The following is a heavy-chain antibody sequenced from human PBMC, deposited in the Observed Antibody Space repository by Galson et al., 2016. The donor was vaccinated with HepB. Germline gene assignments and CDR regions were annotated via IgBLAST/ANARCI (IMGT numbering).Heavy chain of an antibody. CDR2: ISYDGSNK. J-gene: IGHJ6*02. CDR3: TKDGPYCSGGSCWDYGMDV. V-gene: IGHV3-30*18. CDR1: GFTFNSYG. Sequence: SLRLSCAASGFTFNSYGMHWVRQAPGKGLEWVAVISYDGSNKYSADSVKGRFTISRDNSKNTLYLQMNSLRAEDTAVYYCTKDGPYCSGGSCWDYGMDVWGQGTTVTVSS. D-gene: IGHD2-15*01.